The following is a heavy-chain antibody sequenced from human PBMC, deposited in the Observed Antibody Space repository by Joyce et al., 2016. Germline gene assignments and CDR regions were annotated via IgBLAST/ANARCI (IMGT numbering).Heavy chain of an antibody. CDR1: GCSIDDSSSY. Sequence: QLQLKELGPGLVKPSETLSLTCTVSGCSIDDSSSYWGWIRQSPGKVLEWIGTVHRRGTSYYSPSLKSRVTVSTELSKNQFSLRLTSVNAADTAIYYCARQAVTGPEIDFWGQGTLVTVS. V-gene: IGHV4-39*01. CDR3: ARQAVTGPEIDF. J-gene: IGHJ4*02. CDR2: VHRRGTS. D-gene: IGHD6-19*01.